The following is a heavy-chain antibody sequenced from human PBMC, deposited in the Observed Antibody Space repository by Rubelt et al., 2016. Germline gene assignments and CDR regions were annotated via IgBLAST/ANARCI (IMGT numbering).Heavy chain of an antibody. J-gene: IGHJ4*02. CDR1: GFTFSRYA. D-gene: IGHD1-1*01. V-gene: IGHV3-23*01. CDR3: TTDLEPFDY. CDR2: ISGSGGST. Sequence: SRGGLVQPGGSLRVSCAASGFTFSRYAMNWVRQAPGKGLEWVAAISGSGGSTFYAASVKGRFTISRDNSKNTLYLQMNSLRAEDTAVYYCTTDLEPFDYWGQGTLVTVSS.